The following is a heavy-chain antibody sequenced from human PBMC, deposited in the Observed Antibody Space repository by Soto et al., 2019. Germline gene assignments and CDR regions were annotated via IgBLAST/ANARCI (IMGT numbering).Heavy chain of an antibody. CDR3: ARGSSRWDY. Sequence: SETLSLTCTVSGGSISSFYWSWIRQPAGKGLEWIGRIYSGGRNNYNPPLKSRVTMSVDTSKNQFSLRLSSVTAADTAMYYCARGSSRWDYWGQGTLVTVSS. CDR2: IYSGGRN. V-gene: IGHV4-4*07. CDR1: GGSISSFY. D-gene: IGHD6-13*01. J-gene: IGHJ4*02.